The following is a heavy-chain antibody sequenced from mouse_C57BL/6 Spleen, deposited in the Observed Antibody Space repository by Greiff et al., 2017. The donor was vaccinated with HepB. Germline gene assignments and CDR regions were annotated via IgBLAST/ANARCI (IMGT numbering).Heavy chain of an antibody. CDR2: IDPSDSYT. Sequence: QVQLKQPGAELVMPGASVKLSCKASGYTFTSYWMHWVKQRPGQGLEWIGEIDPSDSYTNYNQKFKGKSTLTVDKSSSTAYMQLSSLTSEDSAVYYCARSWGSEEDYWGQGTTLTVSS. CDR3: ARSWGSEEDY. V-gene: IGHV1-69*01. CDR1: GYTFTSYW. D-gene: IGHD1-1*01. J-gene: IGHJ2*01.